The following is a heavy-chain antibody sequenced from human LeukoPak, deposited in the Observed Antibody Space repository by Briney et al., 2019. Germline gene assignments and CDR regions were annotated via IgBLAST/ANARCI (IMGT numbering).Heavy chain of an antibody. J-gene: IGHJ4*02. CDR2: INPDTGDT. V-gene: IGHV1-2*02. Sequence: ASVKVSCKASGYTFSDFFIHWVRQAPGQGLEWMGWINPDTGDTIYAQKLQGTVTMTRDTSISTAYLDLSRLRFDDTAVYYCARAGPLYSGGYLAYWGQGTLVTVSS. CDR3: ARAGPLYSGGYLAY. D-gene: IGHD1-26*01. CDR1: GYTFSDFF.